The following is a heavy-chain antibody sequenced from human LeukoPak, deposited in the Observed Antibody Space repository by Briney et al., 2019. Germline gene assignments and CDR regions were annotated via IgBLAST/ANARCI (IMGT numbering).Heavy chain of an antibody. D-gene: IGHD4-23*01. V-gene: IGHV1-18*01. CDR3: AMTTVVTGHYYYYGMDV. CDR2: ISAYNGNT. J-gene: IGHJ6*02. CDR1: GYTFTSYG. Sequence: ASVKVSCKASGYTFTSYGISWVRQAPGRGLEWMGWISAYNGNTNYAQKLQGRVTVTTDTSTSTAYMELRSLRSDDTAVYYCAMTTVVTGHYYYYGMDVWGQGTTVTVSS.